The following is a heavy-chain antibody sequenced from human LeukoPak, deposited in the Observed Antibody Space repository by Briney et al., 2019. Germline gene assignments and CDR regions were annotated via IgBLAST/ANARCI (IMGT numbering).Heavy chain of an antibody. J-gene: IGHJ4*02. V-gene: IGHV3-9*01. CDR1: GFTLDEYV. CDR2: ISWNSGSI. CDR3: AKEGGAGLDY. D-gene: IGHD6-19*01. Sequence: SLRLSCAASGFTLDEYVMHWGRQAPREGLGCGSGISWNSGSIDYAHSVKGRFTIPRDSAKNSLYLQMNSLRPEDTALYYCAKEGGAGLDYWGQGTLVTVSS.